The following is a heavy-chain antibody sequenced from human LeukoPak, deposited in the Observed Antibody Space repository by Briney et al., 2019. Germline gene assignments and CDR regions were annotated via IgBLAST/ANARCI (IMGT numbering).Heavy chain of an antibody. CDR3: ARDFYDSSGYYYVPDY. D-gene: IGHD3-22*01. CDR1: GGTFSSYA. J-gene: IGHJ4*02. CDR2: IIPIFGTA. V-gene: IGHV1-69*05. Sequence: ASVKVSCKASGGTFSSYAISWVRQASGQGLEWMGRIIPIFGTANYAQKFQGRVTITTDESTSTAYMELSSLRSEDTAVYYCARDFYDSSGYYYVPDYWGQGTLVTVSS.